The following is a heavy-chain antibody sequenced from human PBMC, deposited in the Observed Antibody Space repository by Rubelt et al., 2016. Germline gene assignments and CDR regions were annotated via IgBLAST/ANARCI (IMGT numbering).Heavy chain of an antibody. CDR1: GGSISSSSYY. V-gene: IGHV4-39*01. CDR3: ARSYHTYYFDT. J-gene: IGHJ4*02. Sequence: QLQLQESGPGLVKPSETLSLTCTVSGGSISSSSYYWDWIRQPPGKGLEWIGSIHYSGTTYYNPSLNSRVTISVDTSKNQFSLKLSSVTAADTAVYYCARSYHTYYFDTWGQGTLVTVSS. CDR2: IHYSGTT. D-gene: IGHD1-14*01.